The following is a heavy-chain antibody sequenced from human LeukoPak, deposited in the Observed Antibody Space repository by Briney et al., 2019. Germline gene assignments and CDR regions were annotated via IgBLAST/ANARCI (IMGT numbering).Heavy chain of an antibody. J-gene: IGHJ3*02. V-gene: IGHV4-30-4*08. D-gene: IGHD2-21*01. CDR1: GGSISSGDYY. CDR2: IYYSGST. CDR3: ARDIRAVIASDI. Sequence: SQTLSLTCTVSGGSISSGDYYWSWIPQPPGKGLEWIGYIYYSGSTYYNPSLKSRVTISVDTSKNQFSLKLSSVTAADTAVYYCARDIRAVIASDIWGQGTMVTVSS.